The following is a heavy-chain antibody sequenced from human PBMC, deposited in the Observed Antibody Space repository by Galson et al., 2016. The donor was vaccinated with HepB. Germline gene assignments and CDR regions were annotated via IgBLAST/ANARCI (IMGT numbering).Heavy chain of an antibody. CDR2: IGGVGEMK. CDR3: ARSFAGYIPRDDS. J-gene: IGHJ4*02. Sequence: SLRLSCAASGFTVSDYYMSWIRQAPGKGLEWVSYIGGVGEMKFYGDSVKGRFTISRDNATNSVFLELKNLRDEDTAIYYGARSFAGYIPRDDSWGQGTLVTVSS. CDR1: GFTVSDYY. V-gene: IGHV3-11*01. D-gene: IGHD5-18*01.